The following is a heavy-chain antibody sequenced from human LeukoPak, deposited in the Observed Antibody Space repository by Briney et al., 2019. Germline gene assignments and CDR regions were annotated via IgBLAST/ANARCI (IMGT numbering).Heavy chain of an antibody. CDR2: ISYSGST. CDR1: GGSISSGGYL. Sequence: PSETLSLTCAVSGGSISSGGYLWSWIRQPPGKGLEWIGYISYSGSTYYNPSLKSRITISVDTSKNQFSLKLSSVTAADTAVYYCARGGAVVGFDYFDYWGQGTLVTVSS. CDR3: ARGGAVVGFDYFDY. D-gene: IGHD6-19*01. V-gene: IGHV4-30-4*07. J-gene: IGHJ4*02.